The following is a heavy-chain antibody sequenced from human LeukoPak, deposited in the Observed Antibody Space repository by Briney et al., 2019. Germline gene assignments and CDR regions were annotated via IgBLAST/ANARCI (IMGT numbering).Heavy chain of an antibody. CDR1: GGSVSSGSYY. J-gene: IGHJ4*02. CDR3: ARESRGYSGYDPFDY. Sequence: SETLSLTCTVSGGSVSSGSYYWSWIRQPPGKELEWIGYIYYSGSTNYNPSLKSRVTISVDTSKNQFSLKLSSVTAADTAVYYCARESRGYSGYDPFDYWGQGTLVTVSS. CDR2: IYYSGST. V-gene: IGHV4-61*01. D-gene: IGHD5-12*01.